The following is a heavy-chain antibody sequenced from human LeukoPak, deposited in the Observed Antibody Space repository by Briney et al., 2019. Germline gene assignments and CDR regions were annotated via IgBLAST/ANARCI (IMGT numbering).Heavy chain of an antibody. D-gene: IGHD3-22*01. Sequence: ASVKVSCKASGYTFTGYYMHWVRQAPGQGLEWMGWINPNSGGTNYAQKFQGRVTMTRDTSISTAYMELSRLRSDDTAVYYCARAYYDSSGYYSLPSGDAFDIWGQGTMVTVSS. CDR3: ARAYYDSSGYYSLPSGDAFDI. J-gene: IGHJ3*02. V-gene: IGHV1-2*02. CDR2: INPNSGGT. CDR1: GYTFTGYY.